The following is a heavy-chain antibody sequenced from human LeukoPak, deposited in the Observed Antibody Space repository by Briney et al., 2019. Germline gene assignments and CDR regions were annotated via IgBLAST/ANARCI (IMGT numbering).Heavy chain of an antibody. CDR1: GGSFSGYY. V-gene: IGHV4-34*01. J-gene: IGHJ3*02. CDR3: ARFRLVEVTAPPDAFDI. D-gene: IGHD2-21*02. CDR2: INHSGST. Sequence: SETLSLTCAVYGGSFSGYYWSWIRQPPGKGLEWIGEINHSGSTNYNPSLKSRVTISVDTSKNQFSLKLSSVTAADTAVYYCARFRLVEVTAPPDAFDIWGQGTMVTISS.